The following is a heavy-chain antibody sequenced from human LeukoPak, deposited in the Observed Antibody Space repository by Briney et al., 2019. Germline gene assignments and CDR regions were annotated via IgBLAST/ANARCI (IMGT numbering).Heavy chain of an antibody. Sequence: GESLKISCKGSGYSFTSYWIGWVRQMPGKGLEWMGIIYPGDSDTRYSPSFQGQVTISADKSISTAYLQWSSLKASDTAMYYCARQFEYSSSSPLPTYYYYGMDVWGQGTTVTVSS. J-gene: IGHJ6*02. CDR1: GYSFTSYW. V-gene: IGHV5-51*01. D-gene: IGHD6-6*01. CDR3: ARQFEYSSSSPLPTYYYYGMDV. CDR2: IYPGDSDT.